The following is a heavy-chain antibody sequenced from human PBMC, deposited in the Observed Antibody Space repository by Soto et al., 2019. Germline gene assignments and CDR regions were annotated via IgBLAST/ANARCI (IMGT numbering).Heavy chain of an antibody. D-gene: IGHD3-3*01. CDR1: GFTFSSYG. CDR2: IWYDGSNK. Sequence: PGGSLRLSCAASGFTFSSYGMHWVRQAPGKWLEWVAVIWYDGSNKYYADSVKGRFTISRDNSKNTLYLQMNSLRAEDTAVYYCARGGRITIFRMDVWGQGTTVTVSS. CDR3: ARGGRITIFRMDV. V-gene: IGHV3-33*01. J-gene: IGHJ6*02.